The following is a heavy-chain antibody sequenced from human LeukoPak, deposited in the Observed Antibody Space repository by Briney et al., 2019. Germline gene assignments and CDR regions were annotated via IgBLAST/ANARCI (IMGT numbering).Heavy chain of an antibody. J-gene: IGHJ3*02. Sequence: HPGGSLRLSCAASGFTFSSYGMSWVRQAPGKGLEWVSAMSGDGATTYYADSVKGRFTISRDNSKNTLYLQMNSLRAEDTAVYYCAKDVITLWLSPGPNAFDIWGQGTMVTVSS. CDR1: GFTFSSYG. D-gene: IGHD3-22*01. CDR3: AKDVITLWLSPGPNAFDI. CDR2: MSGDGATT. V-gene: IGHV3-23*01.